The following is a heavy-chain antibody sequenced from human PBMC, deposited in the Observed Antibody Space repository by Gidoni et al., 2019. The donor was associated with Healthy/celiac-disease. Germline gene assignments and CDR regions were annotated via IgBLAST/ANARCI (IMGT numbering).Heavy chain of an antibody. J-gene: IGHJ4*02. CDR3: ARDYGDYPFGY. Sequence: EVQPVGSGGGLVKPGGSLRLSCAASGFTFSSYSMNWVRQAPGKGLGWVSSISSISSYIYYADSLKGRFTISRDNARNSLYLQMNSLRAEDTAVYYCARDYGDYPFGYWGQGTLVTVSS. CDR1: GFTFSSYS. D-gene: IGHD4-17*01. V-gene: IGHV3-21*01. CDR2: ISSISSYI.